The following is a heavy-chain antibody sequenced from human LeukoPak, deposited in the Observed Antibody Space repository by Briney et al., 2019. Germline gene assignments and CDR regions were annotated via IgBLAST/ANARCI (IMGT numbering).Heavy chain of an antibody. CDR2: IFYSGST. J-gene: IGHJ3*02. Sequence: SETLSLTCTVSGGSISGYYWSWIRQPPGKGLEWIGYIFYSGSTNYNPSLKSRVSISVVTSKNQFSLKLNSVTAADTAVYYCASPIYGDYTENGFDIWGQGTMVTVSS. V-gene: IGHV4-59*12. CDR1: GGSISGYY. D-gene: IGHD4-17*01. CDR3: ASPIYGDYTENGFDI.